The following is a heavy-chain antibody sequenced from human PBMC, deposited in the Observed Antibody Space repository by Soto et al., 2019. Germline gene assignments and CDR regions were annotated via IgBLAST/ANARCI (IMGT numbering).Heavy chain of an antibody. CDR2: IKQDGSEK. J-gene: IGHJ5*02. D-gene: IGHD1-26*01. Sequence: GGSLSLSCAASGFTFSIYWMSWVRQAPGKGLEWVANIKQDGSEKYYVDSVKGRFTISRDNAKNSLYLQMNSLRAEDTAVYYCARDMTASGCPDYWLDPWRQGAMVTFSS. CDR1: GFTFSIYW. CDR3: ARDMTASGCPDYWLDP. V-gene: IGHV3-7*03.